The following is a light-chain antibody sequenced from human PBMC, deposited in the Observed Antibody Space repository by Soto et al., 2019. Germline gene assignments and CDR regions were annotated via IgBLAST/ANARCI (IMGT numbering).Light chain of an antibody. Sequence: QPVLTQSPSASASLGTSVKLTCTLSSVHSSFTIAWHQQQPQKGPRYLMKVDSDGSHTKGDGIPDRFSGSSSGAERYLTISSLQSEDEADYYCQTWATGIQVFGGGTQLTVL. CDR2: VDSDGSH. CDR3: QTWATGIQV. CDR1: SVHSSFT. J-gene: IGLJ3*02. V-gene: IGLV4-69*01.